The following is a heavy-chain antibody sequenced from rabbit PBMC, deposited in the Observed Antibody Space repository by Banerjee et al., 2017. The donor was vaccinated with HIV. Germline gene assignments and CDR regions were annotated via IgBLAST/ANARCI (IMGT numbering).Heavy chain of an antibody. Sequence: QSLEESGGDLVKPGASLTLTCTASGFSFSSGYWMCWVRQAPGKGLEWIACIDAGSSGITYYATWAKGRFTISKTSSTTVTLQMTSLTAADTATYFCARDGYAYDYFNLWGQGTLVTVS. CDR3: ARDGYAYDYFNL. J-gene: IGHJ4*01. CDR2: IDAGSSGIT. D-gene: IGHD6-1*01. V-gene: IGHV1S40*01. CDR1: GFSFSSGYW.